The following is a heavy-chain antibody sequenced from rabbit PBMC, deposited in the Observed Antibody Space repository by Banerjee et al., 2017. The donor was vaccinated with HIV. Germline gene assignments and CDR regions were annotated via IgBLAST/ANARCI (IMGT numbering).Heavy chain of an antibody. CDR1: GFSFSNKYV. CDR3: ARDGGDYVTYEYVRLNL. D-gene: IGHD2-1*01. CDR2: INTSTGTT. J-gene: IGHJ4*01. V-gene: IGHV1S45*01. Sequence: QEQLEESGGDLVKPEGSLPLTCTASGFSFSNKYVMCWVRQAPGKGVEWIGCINTSTGTTVSASWERGLFTISKSSSTTVTLQMTSLTAAATATYFCARDGGDYVTYEYVRLNLWGPGTLVTVS.